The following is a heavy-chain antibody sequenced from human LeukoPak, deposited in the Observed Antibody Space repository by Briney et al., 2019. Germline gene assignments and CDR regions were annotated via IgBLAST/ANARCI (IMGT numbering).Heavy chain of an antibody. CDR2: ISAYNGNT. D-gene: IGHD6-13*01. Sequence: GASVNGSGKSSDYTFTSYSISWVRQAAGQGREWMGWISAYNGNTNYAQKLQGRVTKTTDTSTSTAYMELRSLRSDDTAAYSCARASPPSGAAAGMIWFDPWGQGTLVTVSS. J-gene: IGHJ5*02. V-gene: IGHV1-18*01. CDR1: DYTFTSYS. CDR3: ARASPPSGAAAGMIWFDP.